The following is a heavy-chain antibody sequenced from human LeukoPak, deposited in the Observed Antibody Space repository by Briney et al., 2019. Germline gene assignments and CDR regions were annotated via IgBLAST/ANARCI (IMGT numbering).Heavy chain of an antibody. J-gene: IGHJ5*02. D-gene: IGHD1-7*01. V-gene: IGHV4-59*01. CDR1: GGSISSYY. Sequence: PSETLSLTCTVSGGSISSYYWSWIRQPPGKGLEWIGYIYFTGSTNYSPSLKSRVTISVDTSKNQFSLKLSPVTAADTAVYYCAREDNWNYFPFDLWGQGTLVTVSS. CDR3: AREDNWNYFPFDL. CDR2: IYFTGST.